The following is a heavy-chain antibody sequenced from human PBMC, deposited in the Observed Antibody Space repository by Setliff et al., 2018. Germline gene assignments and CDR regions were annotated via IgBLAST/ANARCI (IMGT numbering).Heavy chain of an antibody. Sequence: ASVKVSSKASGYPFISYDINWVRQAPGQGLEWMGWMNPNSGKTGYAQKFQGRVIMTRNTSISTAYLELNTLRSDDTAVYYCARERYFDYWGQGTLVTVSS. CDR2: MNPNSGKT. J-gene: IGHJ4*02. V-gene: IGHV1-8*02. CDR3: ARERYFDY. CDR1: GYPFISYD.